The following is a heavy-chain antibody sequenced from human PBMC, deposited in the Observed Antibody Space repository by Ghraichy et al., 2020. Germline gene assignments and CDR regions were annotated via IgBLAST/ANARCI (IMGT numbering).Heavy chain of an antibody. CDR2: ISVDNGHT. CDR3: ARDLPYYDFWSGYASAFDI. CDR1: GQRSSNSG. V-gene: IGHV1-18*01. J-gene: IGHJ3*02. D-gene: IGHD3-3*01. Sequence: ASVKVSCQASGQRSSNSGVRWVRQAPGQGLEWLGWISVDNGHTKYSQRFQDRVTVTMETSTSTIYMEMRSLRIDDTAVYFCARDLPYYDFWSGYASAFDIWGQGTLVTFS.